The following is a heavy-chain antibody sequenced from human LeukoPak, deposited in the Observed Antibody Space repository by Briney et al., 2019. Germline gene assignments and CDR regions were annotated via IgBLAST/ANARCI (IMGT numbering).Heavy chain of an antibody. CDR2: INPDGSIR. CDR3: AREARVGGALQY. V-gene: IGHV3-74*03. J-gene: IGHJ4*02. CDR1: GLTFSTYW. Sequence: GGSLRLSCAASGLTFSTYWMHWVRQAPGKGLAWVARINPDGSIRTYANSVQGRVTISRDTAKDTLFLQMNSLRAEDTAVYCAREARVGGALQYWGQGTPVTVSS. D-gene: IGHD1-26*01.